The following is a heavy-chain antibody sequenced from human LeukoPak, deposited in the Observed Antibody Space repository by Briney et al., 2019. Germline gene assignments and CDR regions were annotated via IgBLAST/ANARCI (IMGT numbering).Heavy chain of an antibody. J-gene: IGHJ4*02. CDR3: ARDRTRDCSGGSCYRHYFDY. CDR2: IWYDGSNK. CDR1: GFTFSSYG. Sequence: PGGSLRLSCAVSGFTFSSYGMHWVRQAPGEGLEWVAVIWYDGSNKYYADSVRGRFTISRDNSKNTLYLLMNSLRAEDSAVYYCARDRTRDCSGGSCYRHYFDYWGQGTLVSVSS. D-gene: IGHD2-15*01. V-gene: IGHV3-33*01.